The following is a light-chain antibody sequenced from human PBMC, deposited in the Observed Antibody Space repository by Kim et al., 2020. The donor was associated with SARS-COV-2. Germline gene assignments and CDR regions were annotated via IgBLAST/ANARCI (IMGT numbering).Light chain of an antibody. CDR3: GSCEGNHNQRV. Sequence: GTIVCSAGSSDNSGCNNVDWYQQLPGAAPKLIIYGNTKRPSGIPDRFSGSRSGNTASLAICGLQAEDEADYYCGSCEGNHNQRVFGGGTKVTVL. CDR2: GNT. CDR1: SSDNSGCNN. V-gene: IGLV2-8*01. J-gene: IGLJ3*02.